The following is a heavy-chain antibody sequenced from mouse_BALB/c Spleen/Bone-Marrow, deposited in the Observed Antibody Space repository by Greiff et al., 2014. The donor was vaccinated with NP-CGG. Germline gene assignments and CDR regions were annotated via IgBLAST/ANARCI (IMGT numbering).Heavy chain of an antibody. Sequence: VQLQQSGPELVKPGASVKISCKASGYTFTDYNMQWVKQSHGKSLEWIGYIYPYNGGTGYNQKFRSKATLTVDSSSSTAYMELRSLTSEDSAVYYCAREGGHYDAMDYWGQGTSVTASS. CDR2: IYPYNGGT. CDR3: AREGGHYDAMDY. CDR1: GYTFTDYN. D-gene: IGHD2-13*01. J-gene: IGHJ4*01. V-gene: IGHV1S29*02.